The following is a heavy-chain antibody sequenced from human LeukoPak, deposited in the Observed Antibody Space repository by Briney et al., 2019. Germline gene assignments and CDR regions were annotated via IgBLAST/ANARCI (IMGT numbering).Heavy chain of an antibody. V-gene: IGHV3-23*01. D-gene: IGHD5-18*01. Sequence: GGSLRLSCAASGFTFSSYAMSWVRQAPGKGLEWVSAISGSGGSTYYADSVKGRFTISRDNSKNTLYLQMNSLRAEDTAVYYCANDKGAGYSYGYFDYWGQGTLVTVSS. CDR1: GFTFSSYA. CDR2: ISGSGGST. CDR3: ANDKGAGYSYGYFDY. J-gene: IGHJ4*02.